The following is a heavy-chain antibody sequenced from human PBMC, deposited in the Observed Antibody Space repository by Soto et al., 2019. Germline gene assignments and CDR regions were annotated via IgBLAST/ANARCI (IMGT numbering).Heavy chain of an antibody. CDR1: GYTFSSYG. CDR3: ASHYESSGLRGKYGMDV. V-gene: IGHV1-18*01. J-gene: IGHJ6*02. CDR2: ISAYNGNT. Sequence: QVQLVQSGAEVKKPGASVKVSCKASGYTFSSYGFSWVRQAPGQGLEWMGWISAYNGNTNYAQKLQGRGTMTTDTSTNTAYMELRSLRSDDTAVYYCASHYESSGLRGKYGMDVWGQGTTVTVSS. D-gene: IGHD3-22*01.